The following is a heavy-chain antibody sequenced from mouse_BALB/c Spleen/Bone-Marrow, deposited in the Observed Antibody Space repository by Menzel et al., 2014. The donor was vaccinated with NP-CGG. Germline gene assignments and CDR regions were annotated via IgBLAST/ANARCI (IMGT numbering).Heavy chain of an antibody. Sequence: EVQLVQSGGGLVQPGGSLKLSCATSGFTFSDYYMYWVRQTPEKRLEWVAYISNGGGSTYYPDTVKGRFTISRDNAKKTLYLQMSRLKSEDTAMYYCASHNLDESSLGYWGQANLATV. CDR3: ASHNLDESSLGY. CDR1: GFTFSDYY. D-gene: IGHD3-1*01. V-gene: IGHV5-12*02. CDR2: ISNGGGST. J-gene: IGHJ3*01.